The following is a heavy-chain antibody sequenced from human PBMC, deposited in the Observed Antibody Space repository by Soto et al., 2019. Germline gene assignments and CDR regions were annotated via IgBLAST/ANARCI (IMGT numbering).Heavy chain of an antibody. CDR3: ARARKYSYGPTREYYYGMDV. J-gene: IGHJ6*02. Sequence: SGPTLVNPTQTLTLTCTFSGFSLSTSGMCVSWIRQPPGKALEWLALIDWDDDKYYSTSLKTRLTISKDTSKNQVVLTMTNMDPVDTATYYCARARKYSYGPTREYYYGMDVWCQGTTVTVSS. V-gene: IGHV2-70*01. D-gene: IGHD5-18*01. CDR2: IDWDDDK. CDR1: GFSLSTSGMC.